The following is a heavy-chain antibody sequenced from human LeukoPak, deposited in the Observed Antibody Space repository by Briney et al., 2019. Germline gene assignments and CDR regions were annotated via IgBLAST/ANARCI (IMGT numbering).Heavy chain of an antibody. CDR2: ISFDGSNK. CDR3: AAYHVSHSESGY. D-gene: IGHD1-14*01. Sequence: GRSLRLSCVASGLTFSNYGMHWVRQAPGKGLEWVTEISFDGSNKHYVDSVKGRFTISRDNSKNTLYLQMNSLSAEDTAVYYCAAYHVSHSESGYWGQGTLVTVSS. J-gene: IGHJ4*02. V-gene: IGHV3-30*03. CDR1: GLTFSNYG.